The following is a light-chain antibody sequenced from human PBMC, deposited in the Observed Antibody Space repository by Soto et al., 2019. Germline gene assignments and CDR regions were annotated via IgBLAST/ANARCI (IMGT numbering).Light chain of an antibody. CDR3: QQRSHWPPS. CDR1: QSVSSTF. J-gene: IGKJ5*01. V-gene: IGKV3-11*01. Sequence: DIVLTQSPGTLSLSPGERATLSCRASQSVSSTFFAWYQQKPGQAPRLLIYDTSNRATGIPARFSGSGSGTDFALTISRLEPEDFAVYYCQQRSHWPPSFGQGTRVEIK. CDR2: DTS.